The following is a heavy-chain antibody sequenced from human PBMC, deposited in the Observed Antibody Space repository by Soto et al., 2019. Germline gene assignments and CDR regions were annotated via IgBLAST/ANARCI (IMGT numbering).Heavy chain of an antibody. CDR2: IKSRADGGTT. V-gene: IGHV3-15*01. CDR1: GFTFTKAW. Sequence: PGGSLRLSCAASGFTFTKAWMTWVRQTPRKGPEWVGRIKSRADGGTTDYAASVKDRFIISRDDSNDTLYLHMNRLKTDDTAVYYCTTASQWLPPYSWGQGALVTVSS. J-gene: IGHJ4*02. CDR3: TTASQWLPPYS. D-gene: IGHD6-19*01.